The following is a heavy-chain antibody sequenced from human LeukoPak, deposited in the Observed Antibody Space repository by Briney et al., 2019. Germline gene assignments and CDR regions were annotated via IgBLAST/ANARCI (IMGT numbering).Heavy chain of an antibody. CDR2: ISSSSSYI. J-gene: IGHJ3*02. CDR3: ARDVVVPAARGAFDI. V-gene: IGHV3-21*01. Sequence: KAGGSLRLSCAASGFTFSSYSMNWVRQAPGKGLEWVSSISSSSSYIYYADSVKGRFTISRDNAKNSLYLQMNSLRAEDTAVYYCARDVVVPAARGAFDIWGQGTMVTVSS. CDR1: GFTFSSYS. D-gene: IGHD2-2*01.